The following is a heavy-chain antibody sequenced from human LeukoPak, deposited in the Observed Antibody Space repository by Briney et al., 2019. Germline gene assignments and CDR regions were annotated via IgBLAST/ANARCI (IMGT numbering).Heavy chain of an antibody. CDR3: AREEVVGATTAFDI. D-gene: IGHD1-26*01. CDR1: GFIFSSYS. V-gene: IGHV3-21*04. CDR2: ISSSSTYI. Sequence: GDSLTLSCAASGFIFSSYSMNWVRQAPGKGLEWVSSISSSSTYIYYADSVKGRFTISRDNAKNSLYLQMNSLRAEDTAVYYCAREEVVGATTAFDIWGQGTMVTVSS. J-gene: IGHJ3*02.